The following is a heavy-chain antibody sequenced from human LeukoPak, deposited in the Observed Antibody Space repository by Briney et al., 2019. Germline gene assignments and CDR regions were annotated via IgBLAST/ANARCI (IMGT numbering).Heavy chain of an antibody. Sequence: PGGSLRLSCAASGLTFSSYAMHWVRQAPGKGLEWVAVISYDGSNKYYADSVKGRFTISRDNSKNTLYLQMNSLRAEDTAVYYCAKERPGYHAVDYWGQGTLVTVSS. CDR2: ISYDGSNK. CDR3: AKERPGYHAVDY. V-gene: IGHV3-30*04. CDR1: GLTFSSYA. D-gene: IGHD5-18*01. J-gene: IGHJ4*02.